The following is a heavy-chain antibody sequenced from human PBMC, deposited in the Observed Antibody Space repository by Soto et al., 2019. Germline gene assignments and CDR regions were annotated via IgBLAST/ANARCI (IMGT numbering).Heavy chain of an antibody. CDR1: GGSISSGGYY. Sequence: PSETLSLTCTVSGGSISSGGYYWSWIRQHPGKGLEWIGYIYYSGSTYYNPSLKSRVTISVDTSKNQFSLKLSSVTAADTAVYYCARVPDSSSWYGNYYYAMDVWGQGTTVTVSS. V-gene: IGHV4-31*03. J-gene: IGHJ6*02. CDR2: IYYSGST. D-gene: IGHD6-13*01. CDR3: ARVPDSSSWYGNYYYAMDV.